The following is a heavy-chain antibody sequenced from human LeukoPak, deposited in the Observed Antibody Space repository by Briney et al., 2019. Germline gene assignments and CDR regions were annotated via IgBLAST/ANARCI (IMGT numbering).Heavy chain of an antibody. Sequence: EASVKVSCKASGYTFTSYDINWVRQATGQGLEWMGWMNPNSGNTGYAQKFQGRVTMTRNTSISTAYMELSSLRSEDTAVYYCARITIFGVDTAIGEGYYYYYGMDVWGQGTTVTVSS. CDR1: GYTFTSYD. CDR3: ARITIFGVDTAIGEGYYYYYGMDV. J-gene: IGHJ6*02. CDR2: MNPNSGNT. V-gene: IGHV1-8*01. D-gene: IGHD3-3*01.